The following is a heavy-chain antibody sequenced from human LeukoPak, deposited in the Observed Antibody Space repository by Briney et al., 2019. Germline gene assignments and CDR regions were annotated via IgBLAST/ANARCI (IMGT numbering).Heavy chain of an antibody. D-gene: IGHD3-3*01. CDR3: ARDCAIFGVYAFDI. J-gene: IGHJ3*02. Sequence: HPGGSLRLSCAASGFTFSSYGMHWVRQAPGKGLEWVAVISYDGSNKYYADSVKGRFTISRDNSKNTLYLQMNSLRAEDTAVYYCARDCAIFGVYAFDIWGQGTMVTVSS. CDR1: GFTFSSYG. V-gene: IGHV3-30*03. CDR2: ISYDGSNK.